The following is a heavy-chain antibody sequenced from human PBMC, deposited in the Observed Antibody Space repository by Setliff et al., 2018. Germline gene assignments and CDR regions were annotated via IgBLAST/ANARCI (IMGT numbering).Heavy chain of an antibody. Sequence: PGGSLRLSCAASGFTFSGSAVYWVRQASGRGLEWVGRIRSKADSYATAYATSVKARLTISRDDSKNTAYLQVNSLKTGDTAVYYCAIGMTTGVDFFDYWGQGTLVTVSS. CDR3: AIGMTTGVDFFDY. D-gene: IGHD4-17*01. J-gene: IGHJ4*02. CDR2: IRSKADSYAT. V-gene: IGHV3-73*01. CDR1: GFTFSGSA.